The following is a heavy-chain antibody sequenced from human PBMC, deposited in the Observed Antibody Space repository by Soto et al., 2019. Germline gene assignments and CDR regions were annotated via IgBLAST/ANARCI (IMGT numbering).Heavy chain of an antibody. D-gene: IGHD2-21*02. Sequence: GGSLILSCAASGFTFSSYCMHWVRQAPGKGLEWVAVISYDGSNKYYADSVKGRFTISRDNSKNTLYLQMNSLRAEDTAVYYCVKGRNTYCGGDCYPYGMDVWGQGTTVTVSS. CDR3: VKGRNTYCGGDCYPYGMDV. CDR2: ISYDGSNK. V-gene: IGHV3-30*18. CDR1: GFTFSSYC. J-gene: IGHJ6*02.